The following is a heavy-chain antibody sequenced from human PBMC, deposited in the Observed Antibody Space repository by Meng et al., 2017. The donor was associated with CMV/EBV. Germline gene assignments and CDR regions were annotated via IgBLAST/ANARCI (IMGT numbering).Heavy chain of an antibody. CDR2: INPSGGST. CDR3: ARGEQWLARIFDY. V-gene: IGHV1-46*01. CDR1: GGTFSSYT. Sequence: ASVKVSCKASGGTFSSYTISWVRQAPGQGLEWMGIINPSGGSTSYAQKFQGRVTMTRDTSTSTVYMELSSVTAADTAVYYCARGEQWLARIFDYWGQGTLVTVSS. D-gene: IGHD6-19*01. J-gene: IGHJ4*02.